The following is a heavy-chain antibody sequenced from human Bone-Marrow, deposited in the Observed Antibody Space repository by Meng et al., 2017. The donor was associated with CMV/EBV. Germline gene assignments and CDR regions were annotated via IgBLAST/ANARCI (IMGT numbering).Heavy chain of an antibody. CDR3: AKAQGSYYPIYGMDV. Sequence: GESLKISCAASGFTFSNYAMSWVRQAPGKGLEWVSVVYGGGSNTYYADSVRGRFTISRDNSKNTLYLQMNSLRAEDTAVYYCAKAQGSYYPIYGMDVWGQGTTVTVSS. D-gene: IGHD1-26*01. J-gene: IGHJ6*02. CDR1: GFTFSNYA. V-gene: IGHV3-23*03. CDR2: VYGGGSNT.